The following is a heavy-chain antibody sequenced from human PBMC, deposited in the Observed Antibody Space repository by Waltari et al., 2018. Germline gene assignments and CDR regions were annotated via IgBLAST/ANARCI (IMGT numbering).Heavy chain of an antibody. D-gene: IGHD3-22*01. V-gene: IGHV4-34*01. CDR3: ARAVGGYYYERRGRDV. J-gene: IGHJ6*02. CDR1: GGSFSGYY. Sequence: QVQLQQWGAGLLKPSETLSLTCAVYGGSFSGYYWSWIRQPPGKGQEWIGEIHHSGSTNSNTSLKSRVTISVDTSKNQFALKLSAVTAADTAVYYCARAVGGYYYERRGRDVWGQGTTVTVSS. CDR2: IHHSGST.